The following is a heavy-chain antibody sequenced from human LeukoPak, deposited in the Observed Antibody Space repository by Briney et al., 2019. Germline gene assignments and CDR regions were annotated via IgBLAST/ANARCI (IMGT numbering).Heavy chain of an antibody. J-gene: IGHJ3*02. D-gene: IGHD3-22*01. CDR2: IYYSGST. CDR3: ARCGSSDANDAFDI. V-gene: IGHV4-59*08. CDR1: GGSISSYY. Sequence: SETLSLTCTVSGGSISSYYWSWIRQPPGKGLEWIGYIYYSGSTNYNPSLKSRVTISVDTSKNQFSLKLSSVTAADTAVYYCARCGSSDANDAFDIWGQGTMVTVSS.